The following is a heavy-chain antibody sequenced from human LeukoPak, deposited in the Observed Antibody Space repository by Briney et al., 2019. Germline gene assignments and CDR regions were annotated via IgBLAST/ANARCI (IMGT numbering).Heavy chain of an antibody. V-gene: IGHV3-30*02. J-gene: IGHJ2*01. Sequence: GGSLRLSCAASGFTFSSYGMHWVRQAPGKGLEWVAFIRYDGGNKYYADSVKGRFTISRDNSKNTLYLQMNSLRAEDTAVYYCAKVSSDSSSWYGNWYFDLWGRGTLVTVSS. CDR1: GFTFSSYG. CDR2: IRYDGGNK. CDR3: AKVSSDSSSWYGNWYFDL. D-gene: IGHD6-13*01.